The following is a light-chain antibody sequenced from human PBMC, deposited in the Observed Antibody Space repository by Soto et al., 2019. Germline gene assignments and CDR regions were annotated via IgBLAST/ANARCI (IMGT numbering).Light chain of an antibody. CDR1: QNVANY. J-gene: IGKJ1*01. CDR3: HQYGSSPT. CDR2: ESS. V-gene: IGKV3-11*01. Sequence: EIGLTQSPSTLSVSPGERATLSCSSSQNVANYLDWYQQKPGQAPRLLIYESSNRATGIAARFSGSGSGTDFTLTISSLEPEDFAVYYCHQYGSSPTFGQGTKVDIK.